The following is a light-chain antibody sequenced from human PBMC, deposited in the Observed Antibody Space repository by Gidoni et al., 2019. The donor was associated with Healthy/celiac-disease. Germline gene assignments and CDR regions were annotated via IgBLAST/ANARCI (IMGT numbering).Light chain of an antibody. CDR1: QSISSW. CDR2: KAS. CDR3: QQYNSYPT. J-gene: IGKJ3*01. Sequence: DIQMTQSPSTLSASVGDRVTITCRASQSISSWLAWYQQKPVKAPKLLIYKASSLESGVPSRFSGSGSGTEFTLTISSLQPDDFATYYCQQYNSYPTFGPGTKVDIK. V-gene: IGKV1-5*03.